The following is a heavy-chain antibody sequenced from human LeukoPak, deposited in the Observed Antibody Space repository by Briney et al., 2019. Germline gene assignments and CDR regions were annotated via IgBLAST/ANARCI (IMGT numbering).Heavy chain of an antibody. CDR2: IYTSGST. Sequence: SETLSLTCTVSGGSISSGSYYWSWIRQPAGKGLEWIGRIYTSGSTNYNPSLKSRVTISVDTSKNQFSLKLSSVTAADTAVYYCARRPRGVTGDYFDYWGRGTLVTVSS. V-gene: IGHV4-61*02. CDR1: GGSISSGSYY. J-gene: IGHJ4*02. D-gene: IGHD3-10*01. CDR3: ARRPRGVTGDYFDY.